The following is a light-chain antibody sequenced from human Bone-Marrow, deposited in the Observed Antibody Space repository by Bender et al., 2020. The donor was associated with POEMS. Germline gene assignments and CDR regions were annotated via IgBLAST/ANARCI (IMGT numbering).Light chain of an antibody. V-gene: IGLV4-69*01. J-gene: IGLJ3*02. CDR3: QTWGTGLGV. CDR1: SGHSYYT. Sequence: QLVLTQSPSASASLGASVKLTCTLSSGHSYYTIAWHQQQPEKGPRYLMKLKSDGSHTKGDGIPDRFSGSGSGAERYLTISSLQSEDEADYYCQTWGTGLGVFGGGTKLTVL. CDR2: LKSDGSH.